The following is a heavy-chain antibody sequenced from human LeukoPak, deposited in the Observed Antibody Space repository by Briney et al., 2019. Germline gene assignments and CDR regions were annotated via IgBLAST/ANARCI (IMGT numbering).Heavy chain of an antibody. D-gene: IGHD4-17*01. CDR1: GGTFSSYA. Sequence: SVKVSCKASGGTFSSYAISWVRQAPGQGLEWMGRVIPLFATPNYAQKFQGRVTITADKSTSTAYMELSSLRSEDTAVYYCARGGSAGAYNWFDPWGQGTLVTASS. CDR3: ARGGSAGAYNWFDP. CDR2: VIPLFATP. J-gene: IGHJ5*02. V-gene: IGHV1-69*06.